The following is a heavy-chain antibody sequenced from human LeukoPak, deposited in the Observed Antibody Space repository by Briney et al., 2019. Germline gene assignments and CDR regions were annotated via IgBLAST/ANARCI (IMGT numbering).Heavy chain of an antibody. CDR3: ARERVTGTSYYHYYGMDV. Sequence: PGRSLRLSCAASGFTFSSYAMHWVRQASGKGLEWVAVIWHDGSNKYYAASVKGRFTVSRDNSKNTLYLQINSLRAEDTAVYYCARERVTGTSYYHYYGMDVWGQGTTVTVSS. J-gene: IGHJ6*02. V-gene: IGHV3-33*01. CDR1: GFTFSSYA. CDR2: IWHDGSNK. D-gene: IGHD6-19*01.